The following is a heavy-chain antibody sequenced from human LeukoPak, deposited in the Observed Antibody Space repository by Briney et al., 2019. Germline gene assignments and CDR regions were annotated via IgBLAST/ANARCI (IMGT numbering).Heavy chain of an antibody. CDR3: AKGTVTTISSALDS. CDR2: ISYDGSNK. V-gene: IGHV3-30*18. CDR1: GFTFSSYG. Sequence: GGSLRLSCAASGFTFSSYGIHWVRQAPGKGLEWVAVISYDGSNKYYADSVKGRFTIYRDNSKNTLYLQMNRLRAEDTAVYYCAKGTVTTISSALDSWRQGTLVTVSS. D-gene: IGHD4-11*01. J-gene: IGHJ4*02.